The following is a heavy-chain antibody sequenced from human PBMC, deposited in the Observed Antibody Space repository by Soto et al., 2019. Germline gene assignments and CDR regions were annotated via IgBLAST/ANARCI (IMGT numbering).Heavy chain of an antibody. CDR1: GFTVPDNH. Sequence: VQLVESGGGLVQPGGSLRLSCAGSGFTVPDNHMPWVRQAPGRGPEWVSTIYYNGNTFHADSVWGRFTISRDTSKNMLYLQMNSLRAEDTAVYYCATGGDTAKDGYWGQGTLVTVSS. V-gene: IGHV3-53*01. J-gene: IGHJ4*02. D-gene: IGHD5-18*01. CDR2: IYYNGNT. CDR3: ATGGDTAKDGY.